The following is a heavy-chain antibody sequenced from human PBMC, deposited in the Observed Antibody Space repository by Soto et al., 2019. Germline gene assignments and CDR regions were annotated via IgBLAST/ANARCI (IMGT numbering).Heavy chain of an antibody. CDR1: GFNFTSSA. Sequence: QMQLVQSGPEVKKPGTSVKVSCKASGFNFTSSAVQWARQARGQRLELIGWIVVGSGNTNYAQKFQERVTITRDMSTSTAYMELSSLRSEDTAVYYCAAALHDYGDYVGFYFDYWGQGTLVTVSS. CDR2: IVVGSGNT. CDR3: AAALHDYGDYVGFYFDY. V-gene: IGHV1-58*01. D-gene: IGHD4-17*01. J-gene: IGHJ4*02.